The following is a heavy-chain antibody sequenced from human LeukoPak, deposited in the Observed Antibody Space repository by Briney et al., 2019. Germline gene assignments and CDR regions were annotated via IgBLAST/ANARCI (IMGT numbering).Heavy chain of an antibody. V-gene: IGHV1-46*01. D-gene: IGHD3-22*01. CDR2: INPSGGST. CDR3: ARDHPGYRFDYYDSSGYYIH. CDR1: GYTFTSYY. Sequence: ASVKVSCKASGYTFTSYYMHWVRQAPGQGLEWMGIINPSGGSTSYAQKFQGRVTMTRDTSTSTVYMELSSLRSEDTAVYYCARDHPGYRFDYYDSSGYYIHWGQGTLVTVSS. J-gene: IGHJ4*02.